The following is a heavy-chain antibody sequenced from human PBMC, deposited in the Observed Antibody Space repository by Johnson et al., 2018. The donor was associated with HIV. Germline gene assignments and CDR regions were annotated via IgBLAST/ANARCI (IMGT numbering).Heavy chain of an antibody. Sequence: VHLVESGGGVVQPGGSLRLSCAASGFSVSSNYMTWVRQAPGKGLEWVSVLFSGGDTYYADSVRGRFTISRDNSKNTLYLHMNSLRAEDTALYYCAREPELELQFSHAFDFWGQGTMVSVSS. V-gene: IGHV3-66*01. CDR1: GFSVSSNY. J-gene: IGHJ3*01. CDR2: LFSGGDT. D-gene: IGHD1-7*01. CDR3: AREPELELQFSHAFDF.